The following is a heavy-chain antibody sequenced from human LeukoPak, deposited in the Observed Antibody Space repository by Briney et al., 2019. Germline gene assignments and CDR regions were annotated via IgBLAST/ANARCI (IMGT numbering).Heavy chain of an antibody. Sequence: PSETLSLTCAVYGGSFSGYYWSWIRQPPGKGLEWIGEINHSGSTNYNPSLKSRVTISINTSKNQFSLKLSSVTAADTAVYYCARGRRTAMVIHYYYYYMDVWGKGTTVTVSS. CDR2: INHSGST. CDR3: ARGRRTAMVIHYYYYYMDV. CDR1: GGSFSGYY. J-gene: IGHJ6*03. V-gene: IGHV4-34*01. D-gene: IGHD5-18*01.